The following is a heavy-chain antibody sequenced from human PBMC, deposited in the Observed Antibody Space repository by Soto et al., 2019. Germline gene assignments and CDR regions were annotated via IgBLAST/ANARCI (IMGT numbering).Heavy chain of an antibody. CDR2: IIPYNDNT. J-gene: IGHJ6*02. V-gene: IGHV1-18*01. CDR1: GYIFSDYG. CDR3: ARKPYSHYYGMDV. Sequence: ASVKVSCKASGYIFSDYGINWVRLAPGQGLEWMGWIIPYNDNTKYAENFQGRVTLTTDTSTNTVSMELRSLTPDDTGVYFCARKPYSHYYGMDVWGQGTSVTVSS. D-gene: IGHD2-21*01.